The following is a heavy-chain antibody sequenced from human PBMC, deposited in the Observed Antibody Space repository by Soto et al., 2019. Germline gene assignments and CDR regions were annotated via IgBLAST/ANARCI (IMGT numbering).Heavy chain of an antibody. J-gene: IGHJ5*02. D-gene: IGHD2-21*01. CDR2: VYNSGST. CDR1: GGSITSYN. V-gene: IGHV4-59*01. CDR3: ARRAVVAVTGSLDNWLDP. Sequence: SETLSLTCTVSGGSITSYNWNWIRQPPGKGLEWIGYVYNSGSTNYNPSLKSRVTISVDTSKSHFSLKLNSVTAADTAVYYCARRAVVAVTGSLDNWLDPWGQGTLVPVSS.